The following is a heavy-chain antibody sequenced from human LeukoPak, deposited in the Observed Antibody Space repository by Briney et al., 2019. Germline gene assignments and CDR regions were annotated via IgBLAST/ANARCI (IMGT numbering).Heavy chain of an antibody. V-gene: IGHV1-8*01. J-gene: IGHJ3*02. Sequence: ASVKVSCKASGYTFTSYDINWVRRAPGQGLEWMGWMNPNSGNSGYAQKFQGRVTMTRNTSISTAYMELSSLRSEDTAVYYCARDSGQWQGAAFDIWGQGTMVTVSS. CDR2: MNPNSGNS. CDR1: GYTFTSYD. D-gene: IGHD6-19*01. CDR3: ARDSGQWQGAAFDI.